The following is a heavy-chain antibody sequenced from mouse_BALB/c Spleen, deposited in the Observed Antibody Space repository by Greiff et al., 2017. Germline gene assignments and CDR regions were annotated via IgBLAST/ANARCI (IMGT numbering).Heavy chain of an antibody. J-gene: IGHJ4*01. CDR3: ARGGLRAMDY. D-gene: IGHD2-4*01. Sequence: QVQLQQSGAELVRPGTSVKVSCKASGYAFTNYLIEWVKQRPGQGLEWIGVINPGSGGTNYNEKFKGKATLTADKSFSTAYMQLSSLTSDDSAVYFCARGGLRAMDYWGQGTSVTVSS. V-gene: IGHV1-54*01. CDR2: INPGSGGT. CDR1: GYAFTNYL.